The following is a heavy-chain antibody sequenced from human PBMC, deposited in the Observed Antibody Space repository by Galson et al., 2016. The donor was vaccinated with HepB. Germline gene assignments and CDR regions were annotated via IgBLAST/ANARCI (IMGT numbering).Heavy chain of an antibody. CDR1: GFTLTGSY. J-gene: IGHJ2*01. Sequence: SVKVSCKASGFTLTGSYVHWVRQAPGEGPEWMGWINPNNSATNYAQNLQGRVTMTWDTSTSTAYMDLSGLTSDDTAVYYCARDVYDTTSPWSDWYFDLWGRGTLVSVSS. CDR3: ARDVYDTTSPWSDWYFDL. V-gene: IGHV1-2*02. CDR2: INPNNSAT. D-gene: IGHD2-8*01.